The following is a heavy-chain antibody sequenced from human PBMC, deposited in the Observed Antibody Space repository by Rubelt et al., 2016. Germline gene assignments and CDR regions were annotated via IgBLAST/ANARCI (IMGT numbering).Heavy chain of an antibody. CDR2: INPNSGGT. D-gene: IGHD5-18*01. CDR3: ARDLGYSYGSYNWFDP. Sequence: GRQAPGQGLEWMGWINPNSGGTNYAQKFQGRVTMTRDTSISTAYMELSRLRSDDTAVYYCARDLGYSYGSYNWFDPWGQGTLVTVSS. J-gene: IGHJ5*02. V-gene: IGHV1-2*02.